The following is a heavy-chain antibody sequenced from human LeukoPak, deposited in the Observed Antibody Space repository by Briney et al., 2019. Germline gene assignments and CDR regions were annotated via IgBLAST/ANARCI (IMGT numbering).Heavy chain of an antibody. CDR3: ARRRYYDSSGHYYYGMDV. Sequence: PGESLKISCRGSGYSFTSYWIGWVRQMPGKGLEWMGIIYPGDSDTRYSPSFQGQVTISADKSISTAYLQWSSLKASDTAMYYCARRRYYDSSGHYYYGMDVWGQGTTVTVSS. J-gene: IGHJ6*02. D-gene: IGHD3-22*01. CDR2: IYPGDSDT. CDR1: GYSFTSYW. V-gene: IGHV5-51*01.